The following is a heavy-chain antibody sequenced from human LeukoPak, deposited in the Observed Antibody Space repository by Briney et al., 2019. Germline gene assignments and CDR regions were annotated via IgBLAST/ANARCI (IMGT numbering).Heavy chain of an antibody. Sequence: SETLSLTCAVYGGSFSGYYWSWIRQPPGKGLEWIGEINHSGSTNYSPSLKSRVTISVDTSKNQFSLKLSSVTAPDTAVYYCARGAIAARPVLDYWGQGTLATASS. V-gene: IGHV4-34*01. CDR1: GGSFSGYY. CDR2: INHSGST. J-gene: IGHJ4*02. D-gene: IGHD6-13*01. CDR3: ARGAIAARPVLDY.